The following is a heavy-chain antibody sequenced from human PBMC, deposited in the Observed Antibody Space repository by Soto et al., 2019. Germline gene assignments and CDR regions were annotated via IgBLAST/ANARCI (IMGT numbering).Heavy chain of an antibody. V-gene: IGHV4-59*01. Sequence: PSETLSLTCTVSGGSISSYYWSWIRQPPGKGLEWIGYIYYSGSTNYSPSLKSRVTISVDTSKNQFSLKLSSVTAADTAVYYCARQQWPPLVDPWGQGTLVTVSS. CDR1: GGSISSYY. J-gene: IGHJ5*02. CDR2: IYYSGST. CDR3: ARQQWPPLVDP. D-gene: IGHD6-19*01.